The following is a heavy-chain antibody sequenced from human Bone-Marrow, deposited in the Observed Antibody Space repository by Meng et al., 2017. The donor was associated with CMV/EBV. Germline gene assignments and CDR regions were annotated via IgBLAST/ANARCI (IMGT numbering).Heavy chain of an antibody. D-gene: IGHD3-22*01. J-gene: IGHJ4*02. CDR3: ARSTYYYDSSGYYKSYYFDY. Sequence: TSYAMHWVRKAPGQRLEWMGWINAGNGNTKYSQKFQGRVTITRDTSASTAYMELSSLRSEDTAVYYCARSTYYYDSSGYYKSYYFDYWGQGTLVTVSS. V-gene: IGHV1-3*01. CDR1: TSYA. CDR2: INAGNGNT.